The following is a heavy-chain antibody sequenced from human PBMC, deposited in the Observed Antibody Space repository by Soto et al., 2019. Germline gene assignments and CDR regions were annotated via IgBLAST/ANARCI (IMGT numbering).Heavy chain of an antibody. CDR2: ISSSSSYI. J-gene: IGHJ4*02. D-gene: IGHD2-15*01. V-gene: IGHV3-21*01. CDR3: AREGCSGGSCYSFFDY. Sequence: PGGSLRLSCAASGFTFSSYSMNWVRQAPGKGLEWVSSISSSSSYIYYADSVKGRFTISRDNAKNSLYLQMNSLRAEDTAVYYCAREGCSGGSCYSFFDYWGQGTLVTVSS. CDR1: GFTFSSYS.